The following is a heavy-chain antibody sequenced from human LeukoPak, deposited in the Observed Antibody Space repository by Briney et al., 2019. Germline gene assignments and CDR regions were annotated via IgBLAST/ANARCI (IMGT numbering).Heavy chain of an antibody. V-gene: IGHV4-59*12. D-gene: IGHD3-22*01. J-gene: IGHJ3*02. Sequence: SETLSLTCTVSGGSISSYYWSWIRQPPGKGLEWIGSIYHSGSTYYNPSLKSRVTISVDTSKNQFSLKLSSVTAADTAVYYCARDQNYYDSSGSGMGAFDIWGQGTMVTVSS. CDR2: IYHSGST. CDR1: GGSISSYY. CDR3: ARDQNYYDSSGSGMGAFDI.